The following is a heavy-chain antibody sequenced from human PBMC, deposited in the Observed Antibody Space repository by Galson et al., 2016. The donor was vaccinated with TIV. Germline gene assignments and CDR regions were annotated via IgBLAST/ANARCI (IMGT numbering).Heavy chain of an antibody. D-gene: IGHD3-22*01. J-gene: IGHJ4*02. V-gene: IGHV3-53*03. CDR3: ARSYDSSGHRGRLDI. CDR1: GFTVSDKY. CDR2: INGAGST. Sequence: SLRLSCAASGFTVSDKYMYWVRQPPGKGLEWVSVINGAGSTYYADSVKGRFTISRDNSKNTLYLQMHSLRVEDTAVYFCARSYDSSGHRGRLDIWGQGALVTVSS.